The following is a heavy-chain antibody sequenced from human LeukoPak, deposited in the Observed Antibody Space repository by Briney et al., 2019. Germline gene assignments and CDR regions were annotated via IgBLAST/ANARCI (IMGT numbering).Heavy chain of an antibody. Sequence: ASVKVSCKASGFTFTSSAMQWVRQARGQRLEWIGWIVVGSGNTNYAQKFQERVTITRDMSTSTAYMELSSLRSEDTAVYYCAADPEAKWGAFDIWGQGTMVTVSS. CDR3: AADPEAKWGAFDI. CDR1: GFTFTSSA. J-gene: IGHJ3*02. CDR2: IVVGSGNT. V-gene: IGHV1-58*02. D-gene: IGHD7-27*01.